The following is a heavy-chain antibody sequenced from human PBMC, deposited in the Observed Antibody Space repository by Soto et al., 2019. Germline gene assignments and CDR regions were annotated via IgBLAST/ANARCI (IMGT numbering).Heavy chain of an antibody. Sequence: GASVKVSCKVSGYRLNELSMHWVRHAHGKGLEWMGGFDPEDGETIYAQKFQGRVTMTEDTSTDTAYMELSSLRSEDTAVYYCATHPPYSSGFDYWGQGTLVTVSS. CDR3: ATHPPYSSGFDY. D-gene: IGHD6-19*01. CDR2: FDPEDGET. CDR1: GYRLNELS. J-gene: IGHJ4*02. V-gene: IGHV1-24*01.